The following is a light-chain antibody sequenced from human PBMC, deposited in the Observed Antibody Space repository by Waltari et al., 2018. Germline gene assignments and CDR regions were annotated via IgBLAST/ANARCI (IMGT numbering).Light chain of an antibody. CDR3: SSYTTSSTYVV. CDR2: DVN. CDR1: SSDVGGYKY. V-gene: IGLV2-14*03. J-gene: IGLJ2*01. Sequence: QSALTQPASVSGSPGQSITISSTGTSSDVGGYKYVSWYQQHPGKAPKLMIYDVNNRPSGVSNRFSGSKSGNTASLTISGLQAEDEADYYCSSYTTSSTYVVFGGGTKLTVL.